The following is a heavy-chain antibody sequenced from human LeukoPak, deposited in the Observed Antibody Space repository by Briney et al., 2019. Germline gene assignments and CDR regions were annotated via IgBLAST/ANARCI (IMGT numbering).Heavy chain of an antibody. CDR1: GFTFSSYA. CDR2: ITGGGGST. CDR3: AKDRSYSGFSGRGAYFDY. V-gene: IGHV3-23*01. J-gene: IGHJ4*02. D-gene: IGHD3-10*01. Sequence: PGGSLRLSCAASGFTFSSYAMSWVRQAPGKGLEWVSAITGGGGSTYYADSVKGRFTISRDNSNNTLYLQMNSLRAEDTAVYYCAKDRSYSGFSGRGAYFDYWGQGTLVTVSS.